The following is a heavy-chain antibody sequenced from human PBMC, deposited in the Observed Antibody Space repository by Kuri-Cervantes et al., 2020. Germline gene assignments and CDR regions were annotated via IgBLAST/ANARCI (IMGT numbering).Heavy chain of an antibody. CDR3: ARVCGRCETGTTALDAFDI. CDR2: IYHSGST. D-gene: IGHD1-7*01. V-gene: IGHV4-38-2*01. J-gene: IGHJ3*02. CDR1: GYSITSGYY. Sequence: GSLRLSCAVSGYSITSGYYWGWIRQPPGKGLEWIGDIYHSGSTYYNPSLKSRVTISVDTSKNQFSLKLSSVTAADTAVYYCARVCGRCETGTTALDAFDIWGQGTMVTVSS.